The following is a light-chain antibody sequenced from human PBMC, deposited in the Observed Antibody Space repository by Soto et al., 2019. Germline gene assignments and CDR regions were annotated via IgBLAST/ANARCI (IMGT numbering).Light chain of an antibody. CDR2: DAS. CDR1: QSISGW. Sequence: DIQMTQSPSTLSASVGDRVTITCGASQSISGWLAWYQQKPGKAPNLLIYDASTLESGVPSRFSGSGSGTEFTLTISGLQPDDFETYYCQQYNSYSLTFGQGTKVDIK. CDR3: QQYNSYSLT. J-gene: IGKJ1*01. V-gene: IGKV1-5*01.